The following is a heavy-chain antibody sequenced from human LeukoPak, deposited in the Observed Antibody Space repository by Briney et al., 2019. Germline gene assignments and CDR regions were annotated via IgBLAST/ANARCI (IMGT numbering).Heavy chain of an antibody. CDR1: GYTFTGYY. D-gene: IGHD1-7*01. J-gene: IGHJ4*02. Sequence: VASVKVSCKASGYTFTGYYMHWVRQAPGQGLEWMGWINPNTCGANYAQKVQGRVTMTRDTSISTASMVLSRLRSEDTAVYYCSREATNWNYVGFKIHPPFFDYWGQGSLGTVSS. CDR2: INPNTCGA. V-gene: IGHV1-2*02. CDR3: SREATNWNYVGFKIHPPFFDY.